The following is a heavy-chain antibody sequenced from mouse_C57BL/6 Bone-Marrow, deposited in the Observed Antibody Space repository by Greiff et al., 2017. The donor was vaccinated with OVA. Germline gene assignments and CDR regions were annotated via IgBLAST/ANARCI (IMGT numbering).Heavy chain of an antibody. V-gene: IGHV1-64*01. CDR2: IHPNSGST. Sequence: QVQLQQPGAELVKPGASVKLSCKASGYTFTSYWMHWVKQRPGQGLEWIGMIHPNSGSTNYNEKFKSKATLTVDKSSSTAYMQLSSLTSEDSAVYYCARSRPAGAMDYWGQGTSVTVSS. CDR3: ARSRPAGAMDY. CDR1: GYTFTSYW. J-gene: IGHJ4*01.